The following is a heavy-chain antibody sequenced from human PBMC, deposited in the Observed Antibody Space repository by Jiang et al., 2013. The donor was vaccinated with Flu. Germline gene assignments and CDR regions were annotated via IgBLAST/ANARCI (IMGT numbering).Heavy chain of an antibody. CDR3: ARGGVFGSRSYLSF. Sequence: EVKKPGASVKVSCKASGYTFTNYYTTWVRQAPGQGLEWMGIINTAGGGTTYAQKFQGRIIMTRDTSTRTVYMELSSLTSEDTAVYYCARGGVFGSRSYLSFWGQGTLVTVSS. D-gene: IGHD3-10*01. J-gene: IGHJ4*02. V-gene: IGHV1-46*01. CDR2: INTAGGGT. CDR1: GYTFTNYY.